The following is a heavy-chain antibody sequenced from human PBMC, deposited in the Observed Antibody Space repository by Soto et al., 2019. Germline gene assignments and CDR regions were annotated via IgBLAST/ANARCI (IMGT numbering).Heavy chain of an antibody. CDR2: ISYDGSNK. Sequence: GGSLRLSCAASGFTFSSYAMHWVRQAPGKGLEWVAVISYDGSNKYYADSVKGRFTISRDNSKNTLYLQMNSLRAEDTAVYYCARDGYGSGSYYIDYYYGMDVWGQGTTVTVSS. CDR3: ARDGYGSGSYYIDYYYGMDV. CDR1: GFTFSSYA. V-gene: IGHV3-30-3*01. J-gene: IGHJ6*02. D-gene: IGHD3-10*01.